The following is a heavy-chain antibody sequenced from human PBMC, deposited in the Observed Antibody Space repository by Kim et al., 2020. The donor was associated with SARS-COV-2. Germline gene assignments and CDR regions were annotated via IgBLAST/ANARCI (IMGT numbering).Heavy chain of an antibody. V-gene: IGHV3-21*01. Sequence: DSVKGRFTISRDNAKNSLYLQMNSLRAEDTAVYYCARDRRGSSGWSGIDYWGQGTLVTVSS. D-gene: IGHD6-19*01. CDR3: ARDRRGSSGWSGIDY. J-gene: IGHJ4*02.